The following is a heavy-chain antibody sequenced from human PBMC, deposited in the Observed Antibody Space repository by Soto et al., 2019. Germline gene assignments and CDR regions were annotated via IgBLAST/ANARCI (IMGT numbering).Heavy chain of an antibody. D-gene: IGHD2-15*01. J-gene: IGHJ4*02. CDR1: GYTFTSYA. Sequence: ASVKVSCKASGYTFTSYAMHWVRQAPGQRLEWMGWINAGNGNTKYSQKFQGRVTITRDTSASTAYMELSSLRSEDTAVYYCARAISPIYCSGGSCYLPDYWGQGTLVTVSS. CDR3: ARAISPIYCSGGSCYLPDY. V-gene: IGHV1-3*01. CDR2: INAGNGNT.